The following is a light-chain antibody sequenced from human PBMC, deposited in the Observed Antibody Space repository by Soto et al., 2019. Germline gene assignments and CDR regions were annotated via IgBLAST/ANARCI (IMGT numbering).Light chain of an antibody. CDR3: LQDYDYPYI. J-gene: IGKJ2*01. CDR1: QGIRDD. Sequence: AIQMTQSPSSLSASVGDRVTITCRASQGIRDDLAWYQQKPGKAPKLLIYAASNLQSGVPSRFSGSGSGTDFTLIISSLQPEDFATYYCLQDYDYPYISCQGTKVDIK. V-gene: IGKV1-6*01. CDR2: AAS.